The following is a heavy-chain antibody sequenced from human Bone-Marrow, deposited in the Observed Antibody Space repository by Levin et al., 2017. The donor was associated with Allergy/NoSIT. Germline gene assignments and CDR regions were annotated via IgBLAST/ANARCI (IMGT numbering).Heavy chain of an antibody. V-gene: IGHV1-18*01. J-gene: IGHJ4*02. CDR3: AKSGDCSSTSPCFSYDY. Sequence: EASVKVSCKTSGYTFSSYAISWVRQAPGQGLEWVAWISAYSGHTNHAQKFQDRVTMTTDTSTSTAYMELRNLRSDDTAVYYCAKSGDCSSTSPCFSYDYWGQGTLVTVSS. D-gene: IGHD2-2*03. CDR2: ISAYSGHT. CDR1: GYTFSSYA.